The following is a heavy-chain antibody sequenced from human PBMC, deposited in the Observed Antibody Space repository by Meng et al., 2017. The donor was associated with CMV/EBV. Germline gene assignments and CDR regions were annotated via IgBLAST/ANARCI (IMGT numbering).Heavy chain of an antibody. Sequence: QVQLQQWGAGLLKPSETLSLTCAVYGGSFSGYYWSWIRQPPGKGLEWIGEINHSGSTNYNPSLKSRVTISVDTSKNQFSLKLSSVTAADTAVYYCARGGGEEWELLHYFDYWGQGTLVTVSS. CDR2: INHSGST. J-gene: IGHJ4*02. D-gene: IGHD1-26*01. CDR3: ARGGGEEWELLHYFDY. CDR1: GGSFSGYY. V-gene: IGHV4-34*01.